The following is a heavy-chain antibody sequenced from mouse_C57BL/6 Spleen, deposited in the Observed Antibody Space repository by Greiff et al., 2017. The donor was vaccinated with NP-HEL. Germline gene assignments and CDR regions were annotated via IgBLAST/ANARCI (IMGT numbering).Heavy chain of an antibody. CDR2: IYPRSGNT. D-gene: IGHD1-1*01. CDR3: AHYYGSSYWYFDV. Sequence: LVESGAELARPGASVKLSCKASGYTFTSYGISWVKQRTGQGLEWIGEIYPRSGNTYYNEKFKGKATLTADKSSSTAYMELRSLTSEDSAVYFCAHYYGSSYWYFDVWGTGTTVTVSS. V-gene: IGHV1-81*01. CDR1: GYTFTSYG. J-gene: IGHJ1*03.